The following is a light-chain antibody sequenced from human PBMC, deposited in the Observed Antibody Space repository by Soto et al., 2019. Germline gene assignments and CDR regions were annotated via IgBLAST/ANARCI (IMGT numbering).Light chain of an antibody. CDR2: DTS. CDR1: QSVNIN. V-gene: IGKV3-11*01. CDR3: QQRSNRPLT. Sequence: EIVMTQSPATLSVSPGERATLSCRASQSVNINLAWYQQKPGQAPRLLIYDTSIRASGIPARFSGSGSGTDFTLTISSLDPEDFAVYYCQQRSNRPLTFGQGTRLEIK. J-gene: IGKJ5*01.